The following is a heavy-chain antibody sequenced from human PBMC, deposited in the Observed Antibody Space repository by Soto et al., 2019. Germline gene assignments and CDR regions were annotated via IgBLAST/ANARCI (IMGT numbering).Heavy chain of an antibody. V-gene: IGHV1-2*02. Sequence: ASVKVSCKASGYTFTGYYMHWVRQAPGQGLEWMGWMNPNSGGTNYAQKFQGRVAMTRNTSISTAYMELTSLRSEDTAVYYCARGGTITISYDAFDIWGQSTMVTVSS. CDR2: MNPNSGGT. CDR1: GYTFTGYY. CDR3: ARGGTITISYDAFDI. D-gene: IGHD3-10*01. J-gene: IGHJ3*02.